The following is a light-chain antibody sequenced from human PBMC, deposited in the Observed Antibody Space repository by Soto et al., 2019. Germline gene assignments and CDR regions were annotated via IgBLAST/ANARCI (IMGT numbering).Light chain of an antibody. CDR3: AAWDDSLNGVV. CDR1: NSNIGINT. CDR2: GNN. Sequence: QSVLTQPPSASGTPGQRVIISCSGSNSNIGINTVNWYQQLPGTAPKLLNYGNNQRPSGVPDRFSGSKSGTSASLVISGLQSEDEADYYCAAWDDSLNGVVFGGGTKLTVL. J-gene: IGLJ2*01. V-gene: IGLV1-44*01.